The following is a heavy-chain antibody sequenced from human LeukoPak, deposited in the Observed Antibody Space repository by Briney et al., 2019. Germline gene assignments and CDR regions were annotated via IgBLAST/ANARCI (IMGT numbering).Heavy chain of an antibody. CDR1: GLTFSDNA. J-gene: IGHJ3*01. V-gene: IGHV3-23*01. CDR3: GKDPNGDYVGAFDF. CDR2: IRGTGGTT. Sequence: GGSRRPSVAPPGLTFSDNALIWARKAPGKGLEGSPAIRGTGGTTYYADSVKGRCTISRDNSRNTVYLQMNSLRAEDTALYFCGKDPNGDYVGAFDFWGPGTMVTVSS. D-gene: IGHD4-17*01.